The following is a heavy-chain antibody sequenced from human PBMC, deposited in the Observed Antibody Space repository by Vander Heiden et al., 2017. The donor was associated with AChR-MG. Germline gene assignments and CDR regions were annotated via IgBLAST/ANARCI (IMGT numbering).Heavy chain of an antibody. D-gene: IGHD6-19*01. V-gene: IGHV3-11*06. CDR1: GFTFGDYY. CDR2: ISSSSSYQ. CDR3: ATVRVWLNAYGMDV. J-gene: IGHJ6*02. Sequence: QVQLVESGGGLVEPGGSLRLSCAAAGFTFGDYYMSWFGQAPGKGREGVSYISSSSSYQNYEDAVKGRFTISRDNAKNALYLQMNRIRAEDTAVYYCATVRVWLNAYGMDVWGQGTTVTVSS.